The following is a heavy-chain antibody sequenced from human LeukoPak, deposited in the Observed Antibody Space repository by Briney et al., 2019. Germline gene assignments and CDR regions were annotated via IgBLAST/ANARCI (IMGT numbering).Heavy chain of an antibody. D-gene: IGHD3-3*01. CDR2: ISGSGGST. CDR3: AKGPYYDFGGGYYTDFDY. J-gene: IGHJ4*02. Sequence: GGSLRLSCAASGFTFSSYAMSWVRQAPGKGLEWVSAISGSGGSTYYADSVKGRFTISRDNSKNTLYLQMNSLRAEDTAVYYCAKGPYYDFGGGYYTDFDYWGQGPLVTVSS. V-gene: IGHV3-23*01. CDR1: GFTFSSYA.